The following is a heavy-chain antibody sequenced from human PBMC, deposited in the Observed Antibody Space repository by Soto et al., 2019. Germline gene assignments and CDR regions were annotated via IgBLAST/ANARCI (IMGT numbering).Heavy chain of an antibody. CDR3: AKDWRKAVAGTHPGYFQH. CDR1: GFTFSSYG. J-gene: IGHJ1*01. Sequence: QVQLVESGGGVVQPGRSLRLSCAASGFTFSSYGMHWVRQAPGKGLEWVAVISYDGSNKYYADSVKGRFTISRDNSKNTLYLQMNSLRAEDTAVYYCAKDWRKAVAGTHPGYFQHWGQGTLVTVSS. V-gene: IGHV3-30*18. CDR2: ISYDGSNK. D-gene: IGHD6-19*01.